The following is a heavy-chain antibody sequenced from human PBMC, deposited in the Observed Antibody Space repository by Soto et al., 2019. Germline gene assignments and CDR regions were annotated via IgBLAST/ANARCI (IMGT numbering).Heavy chain of an antibody. D-gene: IGHD2-2*01. CDR1: GYIFTTYS. CDR3: AREAFGVHASCFDP. Sequence: ASVKVSCKASGYIFTTYSIAWVRQAPGQGLEWMGWISAYNGNTNYAQKFQGRVTMTTDTSTNTAYMELRSLRSDDTAVYFCAREAFGVHASCFDPWGQGTLVTVSS. CDR2: ISAYNGNT. V-gene: IGHV1-18*01. J-gene: IGHJ5*02.